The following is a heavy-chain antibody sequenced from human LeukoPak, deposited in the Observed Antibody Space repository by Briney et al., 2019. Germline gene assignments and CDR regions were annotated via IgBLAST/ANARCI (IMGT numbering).Heavy chain of an antibody. CDR2: IYYSGTT. V-gene: IGHV4-31*02. J-gene: IGHJ4*02. Sequence: TLSLXXTVSXGFIRSGGYYWSWIRQHPGKGLEWIGYIYYSGTTYYNPSLKRRVTISVDTSKNQFSLKVSSVTAADTAVYYCARMNSYGYEDYWGQGTLVTVSS. D-gene: IGHD5-18*01. CDR3: ARMNSYGYEDY. CDR1: XGFIRSGGYY.